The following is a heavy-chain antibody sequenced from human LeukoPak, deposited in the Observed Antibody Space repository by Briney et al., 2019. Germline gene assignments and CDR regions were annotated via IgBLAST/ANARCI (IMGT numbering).Heavy chain of an antibody. CDR1: GFTVSSNY. V-gene: IGHV3-66*01. J-gene: IGHJ6*02. CDR3: ARDYYDSSGYTLYYYGMDV. D-gene: IGHD3-22*01. Sequence: GGSLRLSCAASGFTVSSNYMSWVRQAPGKGLEWVSVIYSGGSTYYADSVKGRFTISRDNSKNTLYLQMNSLRAEDTAVYYCARDYYDSSGYTLYYYGMDVWGQGTTVTASS. CDR2: IYSGGST.